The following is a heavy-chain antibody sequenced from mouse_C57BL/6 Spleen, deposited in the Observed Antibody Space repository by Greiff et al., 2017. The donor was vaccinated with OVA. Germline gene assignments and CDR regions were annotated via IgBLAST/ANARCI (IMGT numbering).Heavy chain of an antibody. V-gene: IGHV1-54*01. CDR3: ARNEYV. CDR1: GYAFTNYM. CDR2: INPGSGGT. J-gene: IGHJ3*01. D-gene: IGHD5-1*01. Sequence: QVQLQQSVAELVRPGTSVQVSCKASGYAFTNYMIEWVKQRPGRGLEWLGVINPGSGGTNYNEKFKGKATLTANRSSSAAYVQLSSLTSEDSAVYFCARNEYVWGQGTLVTVSA.